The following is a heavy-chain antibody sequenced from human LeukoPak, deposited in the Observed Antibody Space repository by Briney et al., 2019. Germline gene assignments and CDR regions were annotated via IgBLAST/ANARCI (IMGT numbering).Heavy chain of an antibody. CDR1: GFTFSSYS. CDR2: ISSSSYI. Sequence: GGSLRLSCAASGFTFSSYSMNWVRQAPGKGLEWVSSISSSSYIYYADSVKGRLTISRDNAKNSLYLQMNSLRAEDTAVYYCARVGVGALFDYWGQGTLVTVSS. D-gene: IGHD1-26*01. V-gene: IGHV3-21*01. CDR3: ARVGVGALFDY. J-gene: IGHJ4*02.